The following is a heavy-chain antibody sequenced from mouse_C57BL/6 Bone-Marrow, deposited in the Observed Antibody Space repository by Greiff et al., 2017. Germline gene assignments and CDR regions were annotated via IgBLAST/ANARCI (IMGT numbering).Heavy chain of an antibody. V-gene: IGHV5-15*04. CDR3: ARLHYYGSSYWYFDV. Sequence: EVMLVESGGGLVQPGGSLKLSCAASGFTFSDYGMAWVRQAPRKGPEWVAFISNLAYSIYYADTVTGRFTISRENAKNTLYLEMSSLRSEDTAMYYCARLHYYGSSYWYFDVWGTGTTVTVSS. CDR2: ISNLAYSI. D-gene: IGHD1-1*01. CDR1: GFTFSDYG. J-gene: IGHJ1*03.